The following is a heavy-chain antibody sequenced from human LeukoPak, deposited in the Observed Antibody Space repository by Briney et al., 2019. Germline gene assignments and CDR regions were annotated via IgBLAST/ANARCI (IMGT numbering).Heavy chain of an antibody. J-gene: IGHJ4*02. CDR2: IYYSGST. CDR3: ARGRELNLVVLYYFDY. CDR1: GGSISSGDYY. V-gene: IGHV4-30-4*01. Sequence: PSETLSLTCTVSGGSISSGDYYWSWIRQPPGKGLEWIGYIYYSGSTYYNPSLKSRVTISVDTSKNQFSLKLSSVTAADTAVYYCARGRELNLVVLYYFDYWGQGTLVTVSS. D-gene: IGHD2-2*01.